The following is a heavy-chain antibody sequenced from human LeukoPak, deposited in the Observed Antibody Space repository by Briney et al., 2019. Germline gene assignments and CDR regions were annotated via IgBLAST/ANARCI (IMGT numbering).Heavy chain of an antibody. D-gene: IGHD5-12*01. V-gene: IGHV3-53*01. CDR3: AKDGREWPRSLDY. CDR1: GFTVRDGY. CDR2: IYVSGTT. J-gene: IGHJ4*02. Sequence: GGSLRLSCAASGFTVRDGYMSWVRQAPGKRLEWLAFIYVSGTTFYAASVKGRFTISRDNSKNTLYLQMNSLRAEDTAVYYCAKDGREWPRSLDYWGQGTLVTVSS.